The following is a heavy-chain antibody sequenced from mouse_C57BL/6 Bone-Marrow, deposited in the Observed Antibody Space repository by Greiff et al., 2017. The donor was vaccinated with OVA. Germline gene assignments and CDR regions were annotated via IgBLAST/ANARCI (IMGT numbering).Heavy chain of an antibody. J-gene: IGHJ2*01. CDR1: GYTFTSYD. CDR3: ARGRLTGTGYFDY. Sequence: VKLVESGPELVKPGASVKLSCKASGYTFTSYDINWVKQRPGQGLEWIGWIYPRDGSTKYNEKFKGKATLTVDTSSSTAYMELHSLTSEDSAVYFCARGRLTGTGYFDYWGQGTTLTVSS. D-gene: IGHD4-1*01. V-gene: IGHV1-85*01. CDR2: IYPRDGST.